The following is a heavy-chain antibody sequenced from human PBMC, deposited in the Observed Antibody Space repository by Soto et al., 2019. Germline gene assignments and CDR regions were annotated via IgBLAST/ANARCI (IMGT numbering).Heavy chain of an antibody. CDR3: ARAGGLGAVAVDY. J-gene: IGHJ4*02. V-gene: IGHV4-30-2*01. CDR1: GGSISSGGYS. Sequence: SETVSLTCAVSGGSISSGGYSWSWIRQPPGKGLEWIGYIYHSGSTYYNPPLKSRVTISVDRSKNQFSLKLSSVTAADTAVYYCARAGGLGAVAVDYWGQGTLVTVSS. D-gene: IGHD6-19*01. CDR2: IYHSGST.